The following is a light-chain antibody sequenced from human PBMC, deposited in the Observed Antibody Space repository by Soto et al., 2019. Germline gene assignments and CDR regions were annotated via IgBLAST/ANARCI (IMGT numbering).Light chain of an antibody. V-gene: IGLV2-8*01. CDR2: EVT. Sequence: QSALTQPPSASGSPGQSVTISCSGTSSDVGGYNYVSWFRQHPGKAPKLLIYEVTQRPSGVPDRFSGSKSGNTASLTVSGLQAEDEADYYCSSYAGSNSFVFGTGTKLTVL. J-gene: IGLJ1*01. CDR3: SSYAGSNSFV. CDR1: SSDVGGYNY.